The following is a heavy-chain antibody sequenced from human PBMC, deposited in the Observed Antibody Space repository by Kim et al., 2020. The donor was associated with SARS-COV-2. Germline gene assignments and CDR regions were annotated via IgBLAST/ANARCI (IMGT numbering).Heavy chain of an antibody. CDR2: IYYSGST. D-gene: IGHD1-26*01. CDR1: GGSISSGDSY. CDR3: ARDHSLVGGTVDAF. V-gene: IGHV4-30-4*01. J-gene: IGHJ3*01. Sequence: SETLSLTCTVSGGSISSGDSYWIWIRQPPGKGLEWIAYIYYSGSTYYNPSLNSRVTISVDTSKNQFSLKLSSVTAADTAVYYGARDHSLVGGTVDAF.